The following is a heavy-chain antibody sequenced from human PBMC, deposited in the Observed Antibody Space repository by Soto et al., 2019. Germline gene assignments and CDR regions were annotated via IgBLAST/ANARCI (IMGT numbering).Heavy chain of an antibody. CDR3: ARGHSTDCSNGVCSFFYNHDMDV. CDR2: VNPKSGGT. D-gene: IGHD2-8*01. CDR1: GYSFTDYH. J-gene: IGHJ6*02. Sequence: ASVKVSCKASGYSFTDYHIHWVRQAPGQGLEWLGRVNPKSGGTSTAQKFQGWVTMTRDRSISTVYMELTRLRSDDTAVYFCARGHSTDCSNGVCSFFYNHDMDVWGQGTTVTVSS. V-gene: IGHV1-2*04.